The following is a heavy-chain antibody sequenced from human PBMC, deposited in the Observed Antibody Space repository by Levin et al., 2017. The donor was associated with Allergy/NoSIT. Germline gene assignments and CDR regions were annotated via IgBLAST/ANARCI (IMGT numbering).Heavy chain of an antibody. Sequence: SETLSLTCTVSGGSISSSSYYWGWIRQPPGKGLEWIGSIYYSGSTYYNPSLKSRVTISVDTSKNQFSLKLSSVTAADTAVYYCARVEAVAGYYFDYWGQGTLVTVSS. CDR1: GGSISSSSYY. V-gene: IGHV4-39*07. J-gene: IGHJ4*02. CDR3: ARVEAVAGYYFDY. D-gene: IGHD6-19*01. CDR2: IYYSGST.